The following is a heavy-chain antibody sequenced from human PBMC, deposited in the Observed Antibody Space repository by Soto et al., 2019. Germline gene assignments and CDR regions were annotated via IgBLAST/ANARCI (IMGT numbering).Heavy chain of an antibody. CDR1: GFAFSSYA. D-gene: IGHD6-19*01. CDR2: ISYDASNK. Sequence: GSLRLSCTASGFAFSSYAMHWVRRAPGKGLEWVAVISYDASNKYYADSVKGRFTISRDNSKKTMYLQMSSLRAEDTAVYYCARPFSSGWYGDFDFWGQGTLVTVSS. CDR3: ARPFSSGWYGDFDF. V-gene: IGHV3-30-3*01. J-gene: IGHJ4*02.